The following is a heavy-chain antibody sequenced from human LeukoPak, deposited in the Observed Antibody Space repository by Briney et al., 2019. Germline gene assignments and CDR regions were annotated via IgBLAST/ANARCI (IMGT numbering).Heavy chain of an antibody. CDR3: ARHDILTGPKANGFDY. J-gene: IGHJ4*02. V-gene: IGHV5-51*01. CDR2: IYPSDSDT. CDR1: GYSFTSYW. Sequence: GESLKISCKGSGYSFTSYWIGWVRQMPGKGLEWMGIIYPSDSDTRYSPSFQGQVTISADKSISTAYLQWSSLKASDTAMYYCARHDILTGPKANGFDYWGQGTLVTVSS. D-gene: IGHD3-9*01.